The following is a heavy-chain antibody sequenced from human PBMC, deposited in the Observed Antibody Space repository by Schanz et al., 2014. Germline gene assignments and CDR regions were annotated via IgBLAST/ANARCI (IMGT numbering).Heavy chain of an antibody. CDR1: GASTRGYY. J-gene: IGHJ4*02. CDR3: ARDRGTGERYFDH. Sequence: QVQLQESGPGLVKPSGTLSLTCTVAGASTRGYYWTWIRRTPQHGLQWIGYVYYSGSTSYNPSLESGVSISLDTSKNQFFLRLHSVTAADTGVYYCARDRGTGERYFDHWGQGILVTVSS. D-gene: IGHD1-1*01. V-gene: IGHV4-59*01. CDR2: VYYSGST.